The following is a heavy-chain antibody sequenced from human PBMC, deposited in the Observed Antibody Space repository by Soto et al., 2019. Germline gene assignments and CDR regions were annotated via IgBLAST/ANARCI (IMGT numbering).Heavy chain of an antibody. V-gene: IGHV3-15*01. Sequence: GGSLRLSCAASGFTFSNAWMSWVRQAPGKGLEWVGRIKSKTDGGTTDYAAPVKGRFTISRDDSKNTLYLQMNSLKTEDTAMYYCTTIYYGSGMGYWGQGTLVTVSS. CDR2: IKSKTDGGTT. CDR3: TTIYYGSGMGY. CDR1: GFTFSNAW. J-gene: IGHJ4*02. D-gene: IGHD3-10*01.